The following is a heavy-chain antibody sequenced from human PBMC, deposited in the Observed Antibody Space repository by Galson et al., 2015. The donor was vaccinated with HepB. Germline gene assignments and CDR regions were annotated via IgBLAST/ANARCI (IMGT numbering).Heavy chain of an antibody. D-gene: IGHD2-21*01. Sequence: SLRLSCAASGFTFSKYAKSWVRQAPGKGLEWVSLISGSGISKSWAEFVKGRFTFSRDNSKNTMYLQMNSLRAEDSAVYYCAKDVVGNTFYYGMDVWGQGTTVTVSS. CDR1: GFTFSKYA. V-gene: IGHV3-23*01. CDR3: AKDVVGNTFYYGMDV. CDR2: ISGSGISK. J-gene: IGHJ6*02.